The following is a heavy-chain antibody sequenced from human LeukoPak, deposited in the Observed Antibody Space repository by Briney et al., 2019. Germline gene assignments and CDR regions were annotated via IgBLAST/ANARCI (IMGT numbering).Heavy chain of an antibody. V-gene: IGHV3-11*01. J-gene: IGHJ4*02. Sequence: GGSLRLSCAASGLIISDYYISWIRQAPGKGLEWVSNISEGGTTIYSDSVKGRFTISRDNAKNPVYLQMNSLRAEDTAVYFCVTVSGYDFGDAGHYYFDYWGPGTLVSVTS. CDR3: VTVSGYDFGDAGHYYFDY. CDR2: ISEGGTTI. CDR1: GLIISDYY. D-gene: IGHD5-12*01.